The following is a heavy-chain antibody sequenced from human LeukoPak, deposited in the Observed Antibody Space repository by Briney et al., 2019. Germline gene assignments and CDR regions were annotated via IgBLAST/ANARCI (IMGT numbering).Heavy chain of an antibody. Sequence: PGGSLRLSCAASGFTFSSYALSWVRQAPGKGLEWVSGISENGGTTFYADSVKGRFNITRDNSKNTLYVQMNSLRGEDTAVYYCAKDYGPKQLVFFDSWGQGTLVTVSS. V-gene: IGHV3-23*01. J-gene: IGHJ4*02. CDR3: AKDYGPKQLVFFDS. D-gene: IGHD6-13*01. CDR2: ISENGGTT. CDR1: GFTFSSYA.